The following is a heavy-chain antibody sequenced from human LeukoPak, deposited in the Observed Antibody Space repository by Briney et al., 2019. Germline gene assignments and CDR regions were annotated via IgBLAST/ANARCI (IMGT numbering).Heavy chain of an antibody. CDR2: IYYSGTT. D-gene: IGHD2-15*01. J-gene: IGHJ3*02. V-gene: IGHV4-59*01. CDR1: GGSITNFY. CDR3: ARSPGGGFDI. Sequence: SETLSLTCTVSGGSITNFYGGWVRQSPGKGLELIGYIYYSGTTNYSPSLKSRVSISVDTSKKQFSLKLSSVTAADTAVYYCARSPGGGFDIWGQGTMVTVSS.